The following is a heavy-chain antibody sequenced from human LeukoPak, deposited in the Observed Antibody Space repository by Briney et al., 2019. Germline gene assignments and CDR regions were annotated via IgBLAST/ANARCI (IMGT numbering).Heavy chain of an antibody. CDR3: ARDPVGGSTIFDS. V-gene: IGHV6-1*01. D-gene: IGHD1-26*01. J-gene: IGHJ4*02. CDR1: GDSVSIDSAA. Sequence: SQTLSLTCAISGDSVSIDSAAWNWIRQSPSRGLEWLASTYFRSKWYYDYALAVKGRITINPDTSKNQFSLQLNSVTPEDTAVYFCARDPVGGSTIFDSWGQGTLVTVSS. CDR2: TYFRSKWYY.